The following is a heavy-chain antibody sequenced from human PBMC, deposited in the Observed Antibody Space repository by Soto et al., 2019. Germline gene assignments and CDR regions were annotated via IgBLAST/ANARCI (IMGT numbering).Heavy chain of an antibody. CDR2: IIPIFGTA. J-gene: IGHJ5*02. CDR1: GGTFSSHA. CDR3: GGGSVILITICAVVIHNWCGP. D-gene: IGHD3-3*01. Sequence: SVKVSCKASGGTFSSHAISWVRQAPGQGLEWMGGIIPIFGTANYAQKFQGRVTLTPDKSTSTAYLELSSLRPEPTAWLYSGGGSVILITICAVVIHNWCGPRGRRTLVTVCS. V-gene: IGHV1-69*06.